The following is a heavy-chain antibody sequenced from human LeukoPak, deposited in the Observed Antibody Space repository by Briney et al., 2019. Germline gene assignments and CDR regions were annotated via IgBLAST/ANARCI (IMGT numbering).Heavy chain of an antibody. Sequence: GGSLRLSCAASGFIFSSYWMHWVRQAPGKGLVWVSRINTDGSSTSYADSVKGRFTISRDNAKNTLYLQMNSLRAEDTAVYYCARVKIVVVPDDYMDVWGKGTTVTVSS. J-gene: IGHJ6*03. D-gene: IGHD2-2*01. V-gene: IGHV3-74*01. CDR1: GFIFSSYW. CDR2: INTDGSST. CDR3: ARVKIVVVPDDYMDV.